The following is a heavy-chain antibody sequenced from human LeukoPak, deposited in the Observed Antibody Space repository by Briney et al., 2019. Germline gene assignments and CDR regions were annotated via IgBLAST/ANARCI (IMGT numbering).Heavy chain of an antibody. Sequence: GGSLRLSCAASGFTFSSYAMSWVRQAPGKGLEWVSAISGSGGSTYYADSVKGRFTISSDNSKNTLYLQMNSLRAEDTAVYYCANAIYDSSGYYYSFDYWGQGTLVTVSS. CDR1: GFTFSSYA. D-gene: IGHD3-22*01. J-gene: IGHJ4*02. CDR3: ANAIYDSSGYYYSFDY. V-gene: IGHV3-23*01. CDR2: ISGSGGST.